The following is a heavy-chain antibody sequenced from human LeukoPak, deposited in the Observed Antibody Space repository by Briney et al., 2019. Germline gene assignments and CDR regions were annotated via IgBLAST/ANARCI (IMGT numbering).Heavy chain of an antibody. D-gene: IGHD4-23*01. CDR3: TRERLSPGKGFDH. Sequence: ASVRVSCKTSGYTFIGYYMHWVRQAPGRGLEWMGWINPDNGAINYAQKFQGRVTMTRHTSINTVYMELSRLGSDDTAVHYCTRERLSPGKGFDHWGQGTLVTVSS. J-gene: IGHJ4*02. CDR2: INPDNGAI. CDR1: GYTFIGYY. V-gene: IGHV1-2*02.